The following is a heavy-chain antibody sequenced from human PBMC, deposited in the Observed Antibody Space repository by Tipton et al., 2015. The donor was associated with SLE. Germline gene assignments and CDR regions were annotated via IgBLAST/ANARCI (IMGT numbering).Heavy chain of an antibody. D-gene: IGHD6-19*01. CDR3: ARLGYSSATYGMDV. CDR1: GGSISSYY. CDR2: IYYGGST. V-gene: IGHV4-59*08. Sequence: TLSLTCTVSGGSISSYYWSWIRQPPGKGLEWIGYIYYGGSTNYNPSLKSRVTISVDTSKNQFSLKLSSVTAADTAVYYCARLGYSSATYGMDVWGQGTTVTVSS. J-gene: IGHJ6*02.